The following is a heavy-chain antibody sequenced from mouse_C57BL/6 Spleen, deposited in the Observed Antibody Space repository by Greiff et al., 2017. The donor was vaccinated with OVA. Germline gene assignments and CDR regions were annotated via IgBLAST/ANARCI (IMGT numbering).Heavy chain of an antibody. D-gene: IGHD1-1*01. CDR2: INPNYGTT. Sequence: EVKLQEPGPELVKPGASVKISCKASGYSFTDYNMNWVKQSHGKSLEWIGVINPNYGTTSYNQKFKGKATLTVDKSSRTAYMQLNSLTSEDSAVYYCAKGVIYCYGRDAMDYWGQGTSVTVSS. J-gene: IGHJ4*01. V-gene: IGHV1-39*01. CDR1: GYSFTDYN. CDR3: AKGVIYCYGRDAMDY.